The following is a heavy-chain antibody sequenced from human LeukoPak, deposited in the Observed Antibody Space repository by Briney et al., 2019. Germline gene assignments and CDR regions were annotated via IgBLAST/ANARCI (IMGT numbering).Heavy chain of an antibody. J-gene: IGHJ4*02. D-gene: IGHD3-10*01. Sequence: GRSLRLSCAASGFTFSSYAMHWVRQAPGKGLEWVAVISYDGSNKYYADSVKGRFTISRDNSKNTLYLQMNSLRAEDTAVYYCARDSGRWARYYFDYWGQGTLVTVSS. V-gene: IGHV3-30-3*01. CDR2: ISYDGSNK. CDR1: GFTFSSYA. CDR3: ARDSGRWARYYFDY.